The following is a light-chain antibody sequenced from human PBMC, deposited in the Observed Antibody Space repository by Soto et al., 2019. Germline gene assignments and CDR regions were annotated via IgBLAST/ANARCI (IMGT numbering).Light chain of an antibody. CDR2: KAS. V-gene: IGKV1-5*03. Sequence: DIQLTQSPSFLSASVGDRVTITCRASQTISSWLAWYQQKPGKAPKLLIYKASTLKSGVPSRFSGSGSGTEFTLTISSLQPDDFATYYCQQYNSYSGTFGQGTKVDI. J-gene: IGKJ1*01. CDR3: QQYNSYSGT. CDR1: QTISSW.